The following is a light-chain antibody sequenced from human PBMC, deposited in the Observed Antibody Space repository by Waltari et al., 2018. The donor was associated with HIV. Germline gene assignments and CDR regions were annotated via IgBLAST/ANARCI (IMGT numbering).Light chain of an antibody. J-gene: IGLJ2*01. CDR2: EVS. CDR1: RSDVGSYNL. Sequence: QSALTQPASVSGSPGQSITISCTGTRSDVGSYNLVSWYQQHPGKAPKLTLYEVSKRPSGVSNRFHGSKSGNTASLTISGLQAEDEADYYCCSYAGTSTYVAFGGGTKLTVL. V-gene: IGLV2-23*02. CDR3: CSYAGTSTYVA.